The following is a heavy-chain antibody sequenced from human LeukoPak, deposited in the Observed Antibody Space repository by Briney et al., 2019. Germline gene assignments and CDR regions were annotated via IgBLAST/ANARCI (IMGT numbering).Heavy chain of an antibody. CDR2: ISYDGSNK. J-gene: IGHJ5*02. D-gene: IGHD2-15*01. V-gene: IGHV3-30*04. CDR1: GFTFSSYA. Sequence: GGSLRLSCAASGFTFSSYAMHWVRQAPGKGREGVAVISYDGSNKYYADSVKGRFTISRDNSKNKLYLQMNSLRAEDTAVYYCARDGQDIVVVVAAPTYGWFDPWGQGTLVTVSS. CDR3: ARDGQDIVVVVAAPTYGWFDP.